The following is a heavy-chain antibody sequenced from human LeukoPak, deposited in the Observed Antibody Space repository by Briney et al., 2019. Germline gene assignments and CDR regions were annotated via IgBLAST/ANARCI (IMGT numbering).Heavy chain of an antibody. V-gene: IGHV4-39*01. Sequence: PSETLSLTCAVSGGSISSSSYYWGWSRQPPGKGLEWIGSIYYSGSTYYNPSLKSRVTISVDTSKNQFSLKLSSVTAADTAVYYCARLIVVVPAAPFDYWGQGTLVTVSS. CDR1: GGSISSSSYY. J-gene: IGHJ4*02. CDR2: IYYSGST. CDR3: ARLIVVVPAAPFDY. D-gene: IGHD2-2*01.